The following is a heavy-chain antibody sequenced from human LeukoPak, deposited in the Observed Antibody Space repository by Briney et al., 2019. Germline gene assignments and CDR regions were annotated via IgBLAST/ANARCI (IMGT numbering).Heavy chain of an antibody. CDR1: GGTFSSYS. D-gene: IGHD2-2*01. CDR2: INPIFGTA. CDR3: AISIPSIVVPAAMTFDI. V-gene: IGHV1-69*05. Sequence: SVKVPCKASGGTFSSYSIRWVRQAPRQGLEWMGRINPIFGTANYAQKFQGRVTITTDESTSTAYMELSSLRSEDTAVYYCAISIPSIVVPAAMTFDIWGQGTMVTVSS. J-gene: IGHJ3*02.